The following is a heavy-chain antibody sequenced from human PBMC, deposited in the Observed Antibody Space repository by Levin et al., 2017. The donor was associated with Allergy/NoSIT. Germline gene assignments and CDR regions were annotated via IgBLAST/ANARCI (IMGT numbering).Heavy chain of an antibody. CDR1: GFTFSSYS. D-gene: IGHD6-19*01. CDR3: ASRSSGWWGIDY. V-gene: IGHV3-21*01. CDR2: ISSSSSYI. Sequence: GGSLRLSCAASGFTFSSYSMNWVRQAPGKGLEWVSSISSSSSYIYYADSVKGRFTISRDNAKNSLYLQMNSLRAEDTAVYYCASRSSGWWGIDYWGQGTLVTVSS. J-gene: IGHJ4*02.